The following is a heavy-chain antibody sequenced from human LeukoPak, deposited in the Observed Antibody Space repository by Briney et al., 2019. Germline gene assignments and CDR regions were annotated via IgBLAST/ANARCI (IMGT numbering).Heavy chain of an antibody. V-gene: IGHV3-9*01. Sequence: GRSLRLSCEGSGFTFDDYAMHWVRQAPGKGLEWVSGISWNSGNIAYADSVKGRFTISRDNAENSLYLRMNSLRAEDTAFYYRAKDPNPGYGSAAFDYWGQGTLVTVSS. CDR2: ISWNSGNI. D-gene: IGHD3-10*01. CDR3: AKDPNPGYGSAAFDY. CDR1: GFTFDDYA. J-gene: IGHJ4*02.